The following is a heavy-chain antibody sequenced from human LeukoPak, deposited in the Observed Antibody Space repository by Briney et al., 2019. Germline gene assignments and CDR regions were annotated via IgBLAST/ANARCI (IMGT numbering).Heavy chain of an antibody. CDR1: GFTFSSCG. V-gene: IGHV3-30*02. Sequence: PGGSLRLCCAASGFTFSSCGMHWVRRAPGKGLEWVAFIRYDGSERYYADSVKGRFTISRDTSKNTLYLQMSSLTTEDTAVYYCAKDGVETAVDYWGQGTLVTVSS. CDR3: AKDGVETAVDY. D-gene: IGHD5-24*01. CDR2: IRYDGSER. J-gene: IGHJ4*02.